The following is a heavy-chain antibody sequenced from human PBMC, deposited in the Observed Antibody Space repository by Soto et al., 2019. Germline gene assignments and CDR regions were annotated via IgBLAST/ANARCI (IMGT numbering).Heavy chain of an antibody. D-gene: IGHD2-2*01. CDR1: GYTFSNYG. V-gene: IGHV1-18*01. CDR2: ISLYSDGT. CDR3: ARVVPGAEAWFGP. Sequence: ASVKVSCKTSGYTFSNYGITWVRQAPGQPLEWLGWISLYSDGTNYAQKFQGRVSMTTDTSTTTACMELRSLRSDDTAVYYCARVVPGAEAWFGPWGQGTLVTVPS. J-gene: IGHJ5*02.